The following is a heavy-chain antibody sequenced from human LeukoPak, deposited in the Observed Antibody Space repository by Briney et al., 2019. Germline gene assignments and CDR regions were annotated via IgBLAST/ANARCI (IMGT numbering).Heavy chain of an antibody. V-gene: IGHV3-21*01. CDR3: ARAGGDIVVVPAAIQWFDP. CDR2: IRSSSSYI. CDR1: GFTFSSYS. D-gene: IGHD2-2*02. J-gene: IGHJ5*02. Sequence: GGSLRLSCAASGFTFSSYSMNWVRQPPGKGLQWVSSIRSSSSYIDYADSVKGRFTISRDNAKNSLYLQMNSLRAEDTAVYYCARAGGDIVVVPAAIQWFDPWGQGTLVTVSS.